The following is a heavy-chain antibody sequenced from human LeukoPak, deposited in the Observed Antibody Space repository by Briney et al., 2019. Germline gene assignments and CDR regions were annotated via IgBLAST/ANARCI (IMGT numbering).Heavy chain of an antibody. J-gene: IGHJ4*02. V-gene: IGHV4-59*01. D-gene: IGHD3-10*01. CDR2: IYYSGST. CDR1: GGSISSYY. Sequence: SETLSLTCTVSGGSISSYYWSWIRQPPGKGLEWIGYIYYSGSTNYNPFLKSRVTISVDTSKNQFSLKLSSVTAADTAVYYCARAGPHYYGGFDYWGQGTLVTVSS. CDR3: ARAGPHYYGGFDY.